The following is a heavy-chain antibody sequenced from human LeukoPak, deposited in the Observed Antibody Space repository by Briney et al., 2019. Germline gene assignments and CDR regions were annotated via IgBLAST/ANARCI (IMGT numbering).Heavy chain of an antibody. CDR1: GFTFSRYA. CDR2: ISVSSRNT. Sequence: GSLRLSCAASGFTFSRYAMSWVRQAPGKGLEWVSLISVSSRNTHYSDSVKGRFTISRDNAKNSLYLQMSSLRVEDTAVYYCTRDPRHFDSCGQGTLVTVSS. D-gene: IGHD6-6*01. J-gene: IGHJ5*01. V-gene: IGHV3-21*01. CDR3: TRDPRHFDS.